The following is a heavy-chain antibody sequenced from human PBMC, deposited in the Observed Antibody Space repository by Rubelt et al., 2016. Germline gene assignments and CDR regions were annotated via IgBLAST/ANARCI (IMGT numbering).Heavy chain of an antibody. CDR2: IKLDGSEK. CDR1: GFTFSGHW. J-gene: IGHJ4*02. CDR3: ATHLSRWEPFDY. Sequence: EVQLVESGGGLVQPGGSLRLSCAASGFTFSGHWMSWVRQVPGKGLEWVANIKLDGSEKHYVDSVKGRFTISRDNAKNSLYLQMNSLRVEDTAVYYCATHLSRWEPFDYWGQGTLVTVSS. V-gene: IGHV3-7*01. D-gene: IGHD1-26*01.